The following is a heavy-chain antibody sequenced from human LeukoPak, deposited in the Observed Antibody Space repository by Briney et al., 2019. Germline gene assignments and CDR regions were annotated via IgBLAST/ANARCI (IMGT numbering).Heavy chain of an antibody. CDR1: GFSFDFSGYA. J-gene: IGHJ4*02. V-gene: IGHV3-23*05. Sequence: GSLRLSCAASGFSFDFSGYAMSWVRQAPGKGLEWVSGINGIGTSLYYADSVKGRFTISRDNSDNTLYLQMNSLRADDTAVYYCAKGSIYGDYGDFDHWGQGTLVTVSS. CDR2: INGIGTSL. CDR3: AKGSIYGDYGDFDH. D-gene: IGHD4-17*01.